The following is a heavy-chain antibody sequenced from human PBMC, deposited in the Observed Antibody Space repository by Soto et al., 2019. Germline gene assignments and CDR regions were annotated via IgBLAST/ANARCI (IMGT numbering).Heavy chain of an antibody. J-gene: IGHJ5*02. Sequence: PGESLKISCKGSGYSFTSYWIGWVRQMPGKGLEWMGIIYPGDSDTRYSPSFQGQVTISADKSISTAYLQWSSLKASDTAMYYCARHRSPLGIAAARTFGGWFDPWGQVTLVTVSS. D-gene: IGHD6-13*01. CDR2: IYPGDSDT. CDR3: ARHRSPLGIAAARTFGGWFDP. CDR1: GYSFTSYW. V-gene: IGHV5-51*01.